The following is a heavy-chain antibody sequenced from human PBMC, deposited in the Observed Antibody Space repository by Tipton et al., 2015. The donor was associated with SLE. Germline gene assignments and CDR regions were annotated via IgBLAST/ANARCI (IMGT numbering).Heavy chain of an antibody. J-gene: IGHJ4*02. D-gene: IGHD3-22*01. CDR3: GRGYDSSGFYVDY. Sequence: GSLRLSCTASGFTFSNYNMNWARQAPGKGLEGVATISDAGGSTYYADSVKGRFTISRDNTKNTLYVQMNSLRTDDTAIYYCGRGYDSSGFYVDYWGQGMLVTVSS. CDR2: ISDAGGST. CDR1: GFTFSNYN. V-gene: IGHV3-23*01.